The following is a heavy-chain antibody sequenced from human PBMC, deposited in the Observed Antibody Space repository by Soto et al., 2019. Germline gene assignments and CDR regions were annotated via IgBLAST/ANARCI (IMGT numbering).Heavy chain of an antibody. Sequence: EVQLVESGGGLVKPGGSLRLSCEDSGFTFSSYTMNWVRRAPGKGLEWVSSISSRSTNTHYADSVRGRFTISRDNAKRSLYLQMTRRRAEDTAVYYCARGPLYYFDYWGQGTLVTVSS. J-gene: IGHJ4*02. V-gene: IGHV3-21*02. CDR1: GFTFSSYT. CDR3: ARGPLYYFDY. CDR2: ISSRSTNT.